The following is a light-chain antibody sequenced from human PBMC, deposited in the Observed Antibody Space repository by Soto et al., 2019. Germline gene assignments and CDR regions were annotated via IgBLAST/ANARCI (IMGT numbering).Light chain of an antibody. CDR2: EGI. CDR1: SSTVGGFNV. V-gene: IGLV2-23*01. Sequence: QSVLTQPASVSGSPGQSITIPCTGTSSTVGGFNVVSWYQQHPGKAPKVIIYEGIKRPSGVSNRFSGSNSGSTASLTISGLQAEDEADYYCCSYVGATTYVFGTGTKV. J-gene: IGLJ1*01. CDR3: CSYVGATTYV.